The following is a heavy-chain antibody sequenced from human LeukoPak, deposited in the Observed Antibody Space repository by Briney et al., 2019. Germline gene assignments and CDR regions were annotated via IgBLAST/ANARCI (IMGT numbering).Heavy chain of an antibody. Sequence: GGSLRLSCAASGFTFSSYSMNWVRQAPGKGLEWVSSISSSSSYIYYADSVKGRFTISRDNAKNSLYLQMNSLRAEDTAVYYCARGPGRGSYLAGLDYWGQGTLVTVSS. D-gene: IGHD1-26*01. V-gene: IGHV3-21*01. J-gene: IGHJ4*02. CDR3: ARGPGRGSYLAGLDY. CDR2: ISSSSSYI. CDR1: GFTFSSYS.